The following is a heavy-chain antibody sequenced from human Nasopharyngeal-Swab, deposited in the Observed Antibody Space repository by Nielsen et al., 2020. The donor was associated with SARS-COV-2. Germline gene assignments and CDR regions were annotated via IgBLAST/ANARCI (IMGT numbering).Heavy chain of an antibody. Sequence: VRQAPGKGLVWVSRINSDESSTSCADSVKGRFTISRDNAKNTLYVQMNSLRAEDTAVYYCARGGVGYGDWNVWGQGTTVTVSS. J-gene: IGHJ6*02. CDR2: INSDESST. V-gene: IGHV3-74*01. D-gene: IGHD4-17*01. CDR3: ARGGVGYGDWNV.